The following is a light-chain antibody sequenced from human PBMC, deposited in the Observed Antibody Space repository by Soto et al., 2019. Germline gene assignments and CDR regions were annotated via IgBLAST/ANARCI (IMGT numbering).Light chain of an antibody. J-gene: IGKJ3*01. CDR3: QQRSNWPPEFT. V-gene: IGKV3-11*01. CDR2: DAS. Sequence: EIILTQSPATLSLSPGERATLSCRASQSGSNYLAWYQQKPGQAPRLLIYDASHRATGIPARFSGSGSGTDFTLTITSLEPEDFAVYYCQQRSNWPPEFTFGPGTRVDIK. CDR1: QSGSNY.